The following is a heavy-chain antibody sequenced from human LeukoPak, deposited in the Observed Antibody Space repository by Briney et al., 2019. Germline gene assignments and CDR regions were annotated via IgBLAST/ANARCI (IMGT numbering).Heavy chain of an antibody. CDR1: GFTFSSYA. Sequence: GGSLRLSCAASGFTFSSYAMSWVRRAPGKGLEWVSAISGSGGSTYYADSVKGRFTISRDNSKNTLYLQMNSLRAEDTAVYYCAKGSSSSGWYNWFDPWGQGTLVTVSS. V-gene: IGHV3-23*01. J-gene: IGHJ5*02. CDR3: AKGSSSSGWYNWFDP. D-gene: IGHD6-19*01. CDR2: ISGSGGST.